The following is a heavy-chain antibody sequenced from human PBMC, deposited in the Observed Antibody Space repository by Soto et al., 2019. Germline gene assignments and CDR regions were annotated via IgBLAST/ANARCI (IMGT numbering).Heavy chain of an antibody. CDR1: GGSVSRSSYY. CDR2: VYYSGST. J-gene: IGHJ4*02. Sequence: PSETLSLTCTVSGGSVSRSSYYWVGVRQPPGKGLEWIGSVYYSGSTYYNPSLESRVTISGDKSKNQFSLKLMALSAADTAVYYCRTLEGQAEPREYVAYRGQRAFVTVS. CDR3: RTLEGQAEPREYVAY. D-gene: IGHD3-16*01. V-gene: IGHV4-39*01.